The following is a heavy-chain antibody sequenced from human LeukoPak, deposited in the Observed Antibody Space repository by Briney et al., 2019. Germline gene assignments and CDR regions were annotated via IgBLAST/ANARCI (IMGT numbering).Heavy chain of an antibody. V-gene: IGHV1-2*06. CDR1: GYTFTCCY. CDR3: AAYDSSGYYYARGSLDY. D-gene: IGHD3-22*01. J-gene: IGHJ4*02. Sequence: ASVKVSCKASGYTFTCCYMHWVRQAPGQGLEWMGRINPNSGGTNYAQKFQGRVTMTRDTSISTAYMELSRLRSDDTAVYYCAAYDSSGYYYARGSLDYWGQGTLVTVPS. CDR2: INPNSGGT.